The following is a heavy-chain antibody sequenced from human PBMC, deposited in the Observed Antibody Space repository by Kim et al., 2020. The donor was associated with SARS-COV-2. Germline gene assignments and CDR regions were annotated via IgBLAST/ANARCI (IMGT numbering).Heavy chain of an antibody. CDR2: ISAYNGNT. J-gene: IGHJ3*02. CDR1: GYTFTSYG. D-gene: IGHD3-3*01. Sequence: ASVKVSCKASGYTFTSYGISWVRQAPGQGLEWMGWISAYNGNTNYAQKLQGRVTMTTDTSTSTAYMELRSLRSDDTAVYYCARALYDFWSGYGSSEDAFDIWGQGTMVTVSS. V-gene: IGHV1-18*01. CDR3: ARALYDFWSGYGSSEDAFDI.